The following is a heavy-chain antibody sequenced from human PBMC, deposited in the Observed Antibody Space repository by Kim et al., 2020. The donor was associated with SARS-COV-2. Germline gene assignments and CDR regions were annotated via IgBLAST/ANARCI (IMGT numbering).Heavy chain of an antibody. CDR3: AKDHNRGYTYGVGYGGMHV. V-gene: IGHV3-43D*03. D-gene: IGHD5-18*01. Sequence: GGSLRLSCAASGFTFADYAMHWVRQAPGKGLEWVSLISWDGGATYNADSVKGRFTISRDNIKNSLYLQMNGLRAEDTALYYCAKDHNRGYTYGVGYGGMHVWGQGNTGTVSS. CDR2: ISWDGGAT. CDR1: GFTFADYA. J-gene: IGHJ6*02.